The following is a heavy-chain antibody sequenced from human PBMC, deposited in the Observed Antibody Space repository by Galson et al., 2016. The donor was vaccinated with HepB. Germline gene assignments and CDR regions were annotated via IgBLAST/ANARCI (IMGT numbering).Heavy chain of an antibody. J-gene: IGHJ4*02. V-gene: IGHV4-59*02. CDR3: ARGQQKYFFDY. CDR1: GSSVSSFY. CDR2: ISYTGSI. D-gene: IGHD5-18*01. Sequence: SETLSLTCNVSGSSVSSFYWNWIRQPPGKGLEWLASISYTGSINYNPSLKGRVTISADTSKNQFSLRLSSVTAADTAVYYCARGQQKYFFDYWGQGTLVTVSS.